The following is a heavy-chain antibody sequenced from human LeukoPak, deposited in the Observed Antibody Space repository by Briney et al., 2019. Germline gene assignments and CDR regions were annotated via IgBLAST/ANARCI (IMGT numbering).Heavy chain of an antibody. J-gene: IGHJ6*02. D-gene: IGHD4-17*01. CDR2: IKQDGSEK. V-gene: IGHV3-7*01. Sequence: PGGSLRLSCAASGFTFSSYWMSWVRQAPGKGLEWVANIKQDGSEKYYVDSVKGRFTISRDNAKNSLYLQMNSLRAEDTAVYYCARDRTVTSAYYYYYYGMDVWGQGTTVTVSS. CDR1: GFTFSSYW. CDR3: ARDRTVTSAYYYYYYGMDV.